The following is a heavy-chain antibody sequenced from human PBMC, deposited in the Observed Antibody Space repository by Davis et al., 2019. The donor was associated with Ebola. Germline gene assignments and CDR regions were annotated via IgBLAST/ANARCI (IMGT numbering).Heavy chain of an antibody. D-gene: IGHD5-12*01. CDR1: GDSVFGKNGA. CDR3: AKGWLRSGIRY. Sequence: HSQTPSLTRAISGDSVFGKNGAWNWIRQSPSRGLEWLGRTYYTSKWHNDYGESVKSRITINPDTSTNQLSLQLNSVTPEDTAVYYCAKGWLRSGIRYWGQGTLVTVSS. J-gene: IGHJ4*02. V-gene: IGHV6-1*01. CDR2: TYYTSKWHN.